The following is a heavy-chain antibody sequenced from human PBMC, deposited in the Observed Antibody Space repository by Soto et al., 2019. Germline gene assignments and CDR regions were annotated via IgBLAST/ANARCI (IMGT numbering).Heavy chain of an antibody. CDR3: ARGYSGGYYYAMDV. D-gene: IGHD4-4*01. CDR2: IIPMYNKP. CDR1: GGTFTPYA. Sequence: QVQLVQSGAEVKKPGSSVRVSCQASGGTFTPYAFNWVRQAPGQGLEWMGGIIPMYNKPNYAPNFLGRVTISADPSTSTAYMELTTLRSEDTAVYFCARGYSGGYYYAMDVWGQGTTVTVSS. V-gene: IGHV1-69*01. J-gene: IGHJ6*02.